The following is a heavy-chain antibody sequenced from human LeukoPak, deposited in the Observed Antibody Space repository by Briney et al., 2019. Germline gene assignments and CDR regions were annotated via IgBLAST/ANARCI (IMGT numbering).Heavy chain of an antibody. CDR2: ITPMFGTP. D-gene: IGHD3-22*01. CDR1: GGTFSSYA. Sequence: ASVKVSCKASGGTFSSYAISWVRQAPGQGLEWMGGITPMFGTPNYAQNFQGRVTITADESTSTAYMELTSLRSEDTAVYYCVRDGSYYDSSGYYYLYWGQGTLVTVSS. J-gene: IGHJ4*02. CDR3: VRDGSYYDSSGYYYLY. V-gene: IGHV1-69*13.